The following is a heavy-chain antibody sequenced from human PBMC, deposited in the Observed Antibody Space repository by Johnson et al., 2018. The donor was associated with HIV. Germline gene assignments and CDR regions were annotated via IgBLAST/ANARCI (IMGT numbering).Heavy chain of an antibody. J-gene: IGHJ3*02. Sequence: VQLVESGGGLVQPGGSLRLSCAASGFTFSNYGMHWVRQAPGKGLEWVCDTNWNGANTAYADSVKGRFTISRDNAKKSLYLHMNSLRAEDTAVYYCAKDREAWYISRWSPTDAFDIWGQGTMVTVSS. CDR2: TNWNGANT. V-gene: IGHV3-20*04. CDR3: AKDREAWYISRWSPTDAFDI. CDR1: GFTFSNYG. D-gene: IGHD6-13*01.